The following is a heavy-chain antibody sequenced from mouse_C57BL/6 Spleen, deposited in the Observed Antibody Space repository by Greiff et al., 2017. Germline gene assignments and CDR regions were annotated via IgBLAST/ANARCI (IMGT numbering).Heavy chain of an antibody. Sequence: VQLQQPGAELVKPGASVKLSCKASGYTFTSYWMHWVKQRPGQGLEWIGMIHPNSGSTNYNEKFKSKATLTVDKSSSTAYMQLSSLTSEDSAVFYCARITTGGDYWYCDVGGTGTTVTVSS. CDR1: GYTFTSYW. D-gene: IGHD1-1*01. CDR3: ARITTGGDYWYCDV. J-gene: IGHJ1*03. V-gene: IGHV1-64*01. CDR2: IHPNSGST.